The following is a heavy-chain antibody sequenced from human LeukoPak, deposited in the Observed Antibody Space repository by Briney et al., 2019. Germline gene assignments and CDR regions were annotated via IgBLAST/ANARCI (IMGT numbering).Heavy chain of an antibody. Sequence: PSETLSLTCTDSGGSISSFYWSWIRQPPGKGLEWIGYMYYGGSPNYNPSLKSRVITSLDTSKNQFSLKLNSVTTADTAVYYCVTGRYSYGWYDHWGQGILVTVSS. CDR1: GGSISSFY. D-gene: IGHD1-26*01. J-gene: IGHJ5*02. V-gene: IGHV4-59*13. CDR2: MYYGGSP. CDR3: VTGRYSYGWYDH.